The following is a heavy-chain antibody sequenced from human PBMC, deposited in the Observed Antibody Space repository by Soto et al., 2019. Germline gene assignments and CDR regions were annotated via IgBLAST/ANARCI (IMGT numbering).Heavy chain of an antibody. CDR3: ARTYYDSSGYRTVPIDY. V-gene: IGHV1-69*06. CDR2: IIPMFNTP. Sequence: ASVKVSCKVSGGTFSSYPINWVRQAPGQGLEWMGGIIPMFNTPKYAQKFQGRVTITADKSTSTAYMELSSLRSEDTAVYYCARTYYDSSGYRTVPIDYWGQGTLVTVSS. D-gene: IGHD3-22*01. CDR1: GGTFSSYP. J-gene: IGHJ4*02.